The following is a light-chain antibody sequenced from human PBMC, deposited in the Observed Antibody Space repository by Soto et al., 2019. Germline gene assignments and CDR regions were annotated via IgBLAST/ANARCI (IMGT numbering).Light chain of an antibody. V-gene: IGKV1-5*01. CDR2: DAS. CDR1: QSISSW. Sequence: DIQMPKSPSTLSASVGERVTITSRASQSISSWLAWYQQKPGKAPKLLIYDASSLESGVPSRFSGSGSGTEFTLTITSLQPDDFATYYCQQYNSYPWTFGQGTKVDIK. J-gene: IGKJ1*01. CDR3: QQYNSYPWT.